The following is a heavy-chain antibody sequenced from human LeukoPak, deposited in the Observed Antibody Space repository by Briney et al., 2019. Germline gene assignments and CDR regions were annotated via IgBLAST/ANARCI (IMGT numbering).Heavy chain of an antibody. CDR2: ISSSGSTI. CDR3: ARETTFGGVIDMYYFDY. V-gene: IGHV3-11*04. J-gene: IGHJ4*02. CDR1: GFTFSDYY. D-gene: IGHD3-16*02. Sequence: GGSLRLSCAASGFTFSDYYMSWIRQALGKGLEWVSYISSSGSTIYYADSVKGRFTISRDNAKNSLYLQMNSLRAEDTAVYYCARETTFGGVIDMYYFDYWGQGTLVTVSS.